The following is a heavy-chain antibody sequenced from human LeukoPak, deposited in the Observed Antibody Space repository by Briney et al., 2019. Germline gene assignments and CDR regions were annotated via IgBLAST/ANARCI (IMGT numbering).Heavy chain of an antibody. D-gene: IGHD3-3*02. Sequence: SETLSLTCTVSGGSISSSSYYWGWIRQPPGRGLEWIGSIYHSGSTNYNPSLKSRVTISVDKSKNQFSLKLSSVTAADTAVYYCASSAFVLGDYVDYWGQGTLVTVSS. CDR2: IYHSGST. V-gene: IGHV4-39*07. J-gene: IGHJ4*02. CDR3: ASSAFVLGDYVDY. CDR1: GGSISSSSYY.